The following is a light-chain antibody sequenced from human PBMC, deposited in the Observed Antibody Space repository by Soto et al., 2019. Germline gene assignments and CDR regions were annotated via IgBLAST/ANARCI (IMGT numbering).Light chain of an antibody. J-gene: IGKJ1*01. Sequence: DIQMTQYPSSVAAAVGDRVAITCRASQGISTWLAWYQHKPGTAPKLLIFGAFSLQRGVPSRFAGSGSGTDFTLTIKSLQPEDVATYYCQQVTTXPRTFGQGTKV. V-gene: IGKV1-12*01. CDR1: QGISTW. CDR2: GAF. CDR3: QQVTTXPRT.